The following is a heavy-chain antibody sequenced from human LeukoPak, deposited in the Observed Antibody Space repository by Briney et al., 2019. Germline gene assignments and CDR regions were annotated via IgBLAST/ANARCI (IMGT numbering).Heavy chain of an antibody. CDR1: GGFISSYY. D-gene: IGHD3-10*01. CDR3: AIVGYGSGGHYVLDY. CDR2: IYYSGRT. Sequence: SETLSLTCTVSGGFISSYYWSWIRQPPGKGLEWIGYIYYSGRTNYNPSLRSRVTISLDTSKNQFSPKLSSVTAADTAVYYCAIVGYGSGGHYVLDYWGQGTLVTVSS. J-gene: IGHJ4*02. V-gene: IGHV4-59*08.